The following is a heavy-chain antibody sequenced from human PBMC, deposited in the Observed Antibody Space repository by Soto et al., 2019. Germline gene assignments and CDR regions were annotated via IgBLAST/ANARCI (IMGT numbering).Heavy chain of an antibody. CDR1: GFTFRSYS. CDR3: ARAFMWLDY. D-gene: IGHD2-21*01. V-gene: IGHV3-48*01. CDR2: ISSGGDTK. Sequence: PGGSLRLSCAVSGFTFRSYSMHWVRQSPGKGLEWISYISSGGDTKYYADSVTGRFTISRDNAKNSLFLQMSSLRAEDTAVYYCARAFMWLDYWGQGTLVTVSS. J-gene: IGHJ4*02.